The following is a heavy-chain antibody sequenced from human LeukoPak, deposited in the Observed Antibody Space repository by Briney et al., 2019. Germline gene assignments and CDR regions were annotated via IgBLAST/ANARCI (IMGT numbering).Heavy chain of an antibody. J-gene: IGHJ4*02. CDR3: ARLGGYSYGLRR. CDR2: IYYSGST. D-gene: IGHD5-18*01. CDR1: GGSISSYY. Sequence: SETLSLTCPVSGGSISSYYWSWIRQPPGKGLEWIGYIYYSGSTNYNPSLKSRVTISVDTSKNQFSLKLSSVTAADTAVYYCARLGGYSYGLRRWGQGTLVTVAS. V-gene: IGHV4-59*01.